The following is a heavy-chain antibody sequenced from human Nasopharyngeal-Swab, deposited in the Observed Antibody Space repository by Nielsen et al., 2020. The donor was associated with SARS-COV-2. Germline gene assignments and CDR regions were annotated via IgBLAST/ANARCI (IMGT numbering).Heavy chain of an antibody. D-gene: IGHD3-3*01. V-gene: IGHV4-31*03. CDR3: AREPRQHTIFGVVILSFTGMDV. Sequence: SETLSLTCTVSGGSISSGGYYWSWIRQHPGKGLEWIGYIYYSGSTYYNPSLKSRVTISVDTSKNQFSLKLSSVTAEDTAVYYCAREPRQHTIFGVVILSFTGMDVWGQGTTVTVSS. J-gene: IGHJ6*02. CDR1: GGSISSGGYY. CDR2: IYYSGST.